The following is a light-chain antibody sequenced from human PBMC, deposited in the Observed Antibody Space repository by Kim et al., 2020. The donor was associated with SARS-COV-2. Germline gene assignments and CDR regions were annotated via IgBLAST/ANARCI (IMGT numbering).Light chain of an antibody. J-gene: IGLJ3*02. CDR1: SSDVGSYNY. Sequence: QSALTQPASVSGSPGQSITISCTVTSSDVGSYNYVSWYQQHPGKAPKVMIYEVTKRPSGISDRFSGSKSANGASLTISGLQAEDEADYFCSSYITSGWVFGGGTQLTVL. CDR3: SSYITSGWV. V-gene: IGLV2-14*01. CDR2: EVT.